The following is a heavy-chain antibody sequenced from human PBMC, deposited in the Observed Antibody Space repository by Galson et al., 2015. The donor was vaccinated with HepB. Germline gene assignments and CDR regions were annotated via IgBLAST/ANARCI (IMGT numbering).Heavy chain of an antibody. CDR3: ARGFYGSGTSVSISFDL. V-gene: IGHV3-30-3*01. Sequence: SLRLSCAASGFTFSSYAMHWVRQAPGKGLEWVAVISYDGSNKYYADSVKGRFTISRDNSKNTLYLQMNSLKPDDTAVYYCARGFYGSGTSVSISFDLWGRGTLVTVSS. CDR2: ISYDGSNK. D-gene: IGHD3-10*01. J-gene: IGHJ2*01. CDR1: GFTFSSYA.